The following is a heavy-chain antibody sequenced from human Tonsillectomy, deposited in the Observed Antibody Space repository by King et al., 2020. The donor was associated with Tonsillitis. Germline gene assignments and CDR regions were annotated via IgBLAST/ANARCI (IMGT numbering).Heavy chain of an antibody. D-gene: IGHD6-13*01. CDR3: AKVARSWYDNDAFDL. CDR1: GFTFSKNG. Sequence: VQLVESGGGVVQPGRSLRLSCAASGFTFSKNGMHWVRQAPGKGLEWVAVISYDGSYKYYADFVKGRFTISRDSSKNTVYLQMNSLRAEDTAVYYCAKVARSWYDNDAFDLWGQGTMVIVSS. V-gene: IGHV3-30*18. J-gene: IGHJ3*01. CDR2: ISYDGSYK.